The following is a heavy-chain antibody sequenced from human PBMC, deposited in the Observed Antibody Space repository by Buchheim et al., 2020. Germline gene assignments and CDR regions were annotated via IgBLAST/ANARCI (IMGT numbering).Heavy chain of an antibody. V-gene: IGHV3-23*01. CDR3: AKGFYGDYDFDY. CDR2: ITGSGGST. J-gene: IGHJ4*02. Sequence: EVQLLESGGGLVQPGGSPRLSCAASGFTFSSYAMSWVRQAPGKGLEWVSAITGSGGSTYYADSVKGRFTIPRDNSKNTPNVQMNSLRAEDTAVYYCAKGFYGDYDFDYWGQGTL. D-gene: IGHD4-17*01. CDR1: GFTFSSYA.